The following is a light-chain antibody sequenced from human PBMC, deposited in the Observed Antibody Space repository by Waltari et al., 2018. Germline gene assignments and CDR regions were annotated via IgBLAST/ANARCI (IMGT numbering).Light chain of an antibody. CDR2: AAS. Sequence: IVLTQSPGPLSLSSGDTATLSCRASQSVSCNYLAWYQQKPGQAPSLLIYAASNRATGVPDRISGSGSGTDFTLTLSSLEPEDFAVYHCQQHGTSPYTFGEGTKLQIK. CDR3: QQHGTSPYT. CDR1: QSVSCNY. J-gene: IGKJ2*01. V-gene: IGKV3-20*01.